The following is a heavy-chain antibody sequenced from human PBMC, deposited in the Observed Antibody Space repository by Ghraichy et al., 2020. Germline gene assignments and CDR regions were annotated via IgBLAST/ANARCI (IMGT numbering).Heavy chain of an antibody. CDR3: ARLVLGANRFDP. J-gene: IGHJ5*02. CDR2: IYYSGST. Sequence: GSLRLSCTVSGGSISSSSYYWGWIRQPPGKGLEWIGSIYYSGSTYYNPSLKSRVTISVDTSKNQFSLKLSSVTAADTAVYYCARLVLGANRFDPWGQGTLVTVSS. D-gene: IGHD1-26*01. V-gene: IGHV4-39*01. CDR1: GGSISSSSYY.